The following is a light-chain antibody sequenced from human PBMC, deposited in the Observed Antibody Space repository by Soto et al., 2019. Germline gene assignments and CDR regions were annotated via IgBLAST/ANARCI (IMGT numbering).Light chain of an antibody. CDR3: ATRDSSLTGEV. Sequence: QSVLTQPPSVSAAPGQKVTISCSGSSSNIGNNYVSWYQQLPGTAPKLLIYDSNKRPSGIPDRFSGSKSGTSATLDITGLQTGDEADYYCATRDSSLTGEVFGGGTKLTVL. V-gene: IGLV1-51*01. J-gene: IGLJ2*01. CDR2: DSN. CDR1: SSNIGNNY.